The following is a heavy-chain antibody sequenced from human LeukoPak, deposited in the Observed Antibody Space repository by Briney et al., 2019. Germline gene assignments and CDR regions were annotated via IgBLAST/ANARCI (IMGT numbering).Heavy chain of an antibody. V-gene: IGHV4-34*01. J-gene: IGHJ5*02. CDR2: INHSGST. CDR1: GGSFSGYY. Sequence: PSETLSLTCAVYGGSFSGYYWSWIRHPPAKGLEWMGEINHSGSTNSNPSLKSRATISVDTSKNQFSLKLSSVTAADTAVYYCARDRRRTMLRGGTPHVWFDPWGQGTLVTVSS. D-gene: IGHD3-10*01. CDR3: ARDRRRTMLRGGTPHVWFDP.